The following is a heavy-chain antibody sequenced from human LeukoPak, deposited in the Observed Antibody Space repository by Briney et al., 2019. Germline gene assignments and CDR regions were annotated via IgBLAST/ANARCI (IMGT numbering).Heavy chain of an antibody. Sequence: GSLRLSCAASGFTFSSYAMSWVRQAPGKGLEWVSAISGSGGSTYYADSVKGRFTISRDNSKNTLYLQMNSLRAEDTAVYYCAKDLHFCSGGSCYAHYFDYRGQGTLVTVSS. V-gene: IGHV3-23*01. J-gene: IGHJ4*02. CDR3: AKDLHFCSGGSCYAHYFDY. CDR2: ISGSGGST. CDR1: GFTFSSYA. D-gene: IGHD2-15*01.